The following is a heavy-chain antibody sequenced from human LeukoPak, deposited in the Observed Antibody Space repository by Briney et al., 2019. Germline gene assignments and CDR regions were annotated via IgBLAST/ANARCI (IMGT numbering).Heavy chain of an antibody. CDR2: ISSSSTI. J-gene: IGHJ4*02. Sequence: GGSLRLSCAASGFTFSSYSMNWVRQAPGKGLEWVSYISSSSTIYYADSVKGRFTISRDNAKNSLYLQMNSLRDEDTAVYYCAKSIAVAGTMDFDYWGQGTLVTVSS. CDR1: GFTFSSYS. CDR3: AKSIAVAGTMDFDY. D-gene: IGHD6-19*01. V-gene: IGHV3-48*02.